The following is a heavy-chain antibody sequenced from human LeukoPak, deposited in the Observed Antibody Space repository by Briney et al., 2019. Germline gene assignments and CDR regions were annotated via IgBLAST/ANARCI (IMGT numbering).Heavy chain of an antibody. J-gene: IGHJ3*02. D-gene: IGHD7-27*01. CDR3: AKALSGGPGDAFDI. V-gene: IGHV3-9*03. CDR2: ISYNSGSI. Sequence: GGSLRLSCAASGFTFDDYAMHWVRPAPGKGLEWVSGISYNSGSIGYADSVKGRFTISRDNAKNSLYLQMNSLRAEDMALYYCAKALSGGPGDAFDIWGQGTMVTVSS. CDR1: GFTFDDYA.